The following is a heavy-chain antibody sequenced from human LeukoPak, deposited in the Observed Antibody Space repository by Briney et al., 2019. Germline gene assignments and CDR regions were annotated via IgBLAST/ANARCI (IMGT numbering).Heavy chain of an antibody. Sequence: ASVKVSCKASGYTFTSYDINWVRQATGQGLEWMGWMNPNSGNTGYAQKFQGRVTMTRNTSISTAYMELSSLRSEDTAVYYCARVGVYKYYDFWSGYYTDAFDIWGQGTMVTVSS. D-gene: IGHD3-3*01. CDR2: MNPNSGNT. CDR1: GYTFTSYD. V-gene: IGHV1-8*01. CDR3: ARVGVYKYYDFWSGYYTDAFDI. J-gene: IGHJ3*02.